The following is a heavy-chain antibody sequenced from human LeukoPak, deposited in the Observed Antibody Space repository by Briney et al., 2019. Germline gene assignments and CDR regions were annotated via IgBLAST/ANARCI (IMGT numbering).Heavy chain of an antibody. CDR3: ARLGSGYDILTGYHRGENYFDY. CDR1: GGSFSGYY. CDR2: INHSGST. D-gene: IGHD3-9*01. V-gene: IGHV4-34*01. Sequence: SETLSLTCAVYGGSFSGYYWSWIRQPPGKGLEWIGEINHSGSTNYNPPLKSRVTISVDTSKNQFSLKLSSVTAADTAVYYCARLGSGYDILTGYHRGENYFDYWGQGTLVTVSS. J-gene: IGHJ4*02.